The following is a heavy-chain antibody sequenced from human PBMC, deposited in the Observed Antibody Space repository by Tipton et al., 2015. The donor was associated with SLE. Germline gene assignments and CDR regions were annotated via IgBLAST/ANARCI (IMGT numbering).Heavy chain of an antibody. CDR1: GGSISSYY. CDR2: IYYSGST. V-gene: IGHV4-59*04. Sequence: TLSLTCTVSGGSISSYYWSWFRQPPGKGLEWIGYIYYSGSTYYNPSLKSRVTMSVDTSKKQFSLKLSSVTAADTAVYYCAGYASGSFYYDAFDIWGQGTMVTVSS. D-gene: IGHD3-10*01. J-gene: IGHJ3*02. CDR3: AGYASGSFYYDAFDI.